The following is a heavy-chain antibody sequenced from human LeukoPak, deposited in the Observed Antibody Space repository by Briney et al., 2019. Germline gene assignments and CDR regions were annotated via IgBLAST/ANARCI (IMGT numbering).Heavy chain of an antibody. CDR3: AKEKRDFWSGFPN. V-gene: IGHV3-23*01. Sequence: PGGSLRLSCAASGFTVSSNYMSWVRQAPGKGLEWVSAISGSGGSTYYADSVKGRFTISRDNSKNTLYLQMNSLRAEDTAVYYCAKEKRDFWSGFPNWGQGTLVTVSS. CDR2: ISGSGGST. J-gene: IGHJ4*02. D-gene: IGHD3-3*01. CDR1: GFTVSSNY.